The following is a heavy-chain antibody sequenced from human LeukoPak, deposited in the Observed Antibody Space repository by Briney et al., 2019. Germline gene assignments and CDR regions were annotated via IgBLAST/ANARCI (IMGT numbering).Heavy chain of an antibody. V-gene: IGHV3-13*01. Sequence: GGSVRLPCIASGFSFSSYDMHWVRQATGKGLECVSGIHMTGDTYYADSAKGRFTISRENAKISLYLQMNSLRAGDTAVYYCVRGRGYYDGRGYIKNVPFDIWGQGTTVTVSS. CDR3: VRGRGYYDGRGYIKNVPFDI. CDR1: GFSFSSYD. D-gene: IGHD3-22*01. CDR2: IHMTGDT. J-gene: IGHJ3*02.